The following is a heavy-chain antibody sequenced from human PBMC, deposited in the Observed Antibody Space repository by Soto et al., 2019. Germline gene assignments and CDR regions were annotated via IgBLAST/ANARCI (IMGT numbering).Heavy chain of an antibody. CDR3: ARDSGAGMTTVIKFDS. Sequence: QMHLVQSGVEVKKPGSSVKVSCKASGGTFSNYAISWVRQAPGQGLEWMGGIIPIFGTSHYAQKFQGRVTITADRSTTTAYMELSSLRSEDTAVYYCARDSGAGMTTVIKFDSWGQGTLVTVSS. J-gene: IGHJ4*02. CDR2: IIPIFGTS. D-gene: IGHD4-17*01. CDR1: GGTFSNYA. V-gene: IGHV1-69*06.